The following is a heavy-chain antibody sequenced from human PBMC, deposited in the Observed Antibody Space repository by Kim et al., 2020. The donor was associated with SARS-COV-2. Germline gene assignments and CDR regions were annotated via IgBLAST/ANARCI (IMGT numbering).Heavy chain of an antibody. J-gene: IGHJ3*02. D-gene: IGHD1-7*01. CDR3: ARAGTGTTHDAFDI. Sequence: AVSVKSRITINPDTAQNRFSLQLNSVTPEDTAVYYCARAGTGTTHDAFDIWGQGTMVTVSS. V-gene: IGHV6-1*01.